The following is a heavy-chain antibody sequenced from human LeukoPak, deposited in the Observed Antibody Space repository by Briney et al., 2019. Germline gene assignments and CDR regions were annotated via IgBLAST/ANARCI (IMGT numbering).Heavy chain of an antibody. Sequence: GGSLRLSCAASGFTFTTYWMGWVRQAPGKGPEWVANINQVGSSKYFVDSVKGRFIISRDNAKNSLYLQMNSLRAEDTAVYYCARDRDSSSWSSRRVGDYFDYWGQGTLVTVSS. CDR1: GFTFTTYW. J-gene: IGHJ4*02. CDR3: ARDRDSSSWSSRRVGDYFDY. V-gene: IGHV3-7*01. CDR2: INQVGSSK. D-gene: IGHD6-13*01.